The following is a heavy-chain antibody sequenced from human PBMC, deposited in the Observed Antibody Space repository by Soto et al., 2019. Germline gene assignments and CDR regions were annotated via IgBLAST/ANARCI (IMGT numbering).Heavy chain of an antibody. J-gene: IGHJ4*02. CDR3: ANRGGSGYYYGAY. V-gene: IGHV3-23*01. CDR2: ISGSGGST. D-gene: IGHD3-22*01. Sequence: PGGSLRLSCAASGFTFSSYAMSWVRQVPGKGLEWVSAISGSGGSTYYADSVKGRFTISRDNSKNTLYLQMNSLRAEDTAVYYCANRGGSGYYYGAYWGQGTLVTVSS. CDR1: GFTFSSYA.